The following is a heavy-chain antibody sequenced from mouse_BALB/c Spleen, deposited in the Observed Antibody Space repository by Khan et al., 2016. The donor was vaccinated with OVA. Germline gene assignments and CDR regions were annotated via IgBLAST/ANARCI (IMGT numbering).Heavy chain of an antibody. CDR3: ARGGITTGYVDY. CDR1: GYTFTSYW. V-gene: IGHV1-87*01. D-gene: IGHD1-1*01. Sequence: VQLQQSGTELARPGASVKLSCKASGYTFTSYWMQWVKQRPGQGLEWIGAVYPGDGNTRYTQKFKGKATLTADKSSSTAYIQLSSLASEDSAVYYGARGGITTGYVDYWGQGTTLTVSS. CDR2: VYPGDGNT. J-gene: IGHJ2*01.